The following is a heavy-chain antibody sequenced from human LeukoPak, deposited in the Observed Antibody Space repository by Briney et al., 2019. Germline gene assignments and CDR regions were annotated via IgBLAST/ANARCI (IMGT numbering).Heavy chain of an antibody. D-gene: IGHD6-13*01. V-gene: IGHV3-7*01. CDR2: IKPDGTES. Sequence: GGSLRLSCAASGFTFSNYWMTWVRQAPGKGLEWEANIKPDGTESSHVDSVKGRFIISRDNAKNSLYLQMSSLRVEDTAIYYCARTIVAAAGDDWGQGTLVTVSS. CDR3: ARTIVAAAGDD. CDR1: GFTFSNYW. J-gene: IGHJ4*02.